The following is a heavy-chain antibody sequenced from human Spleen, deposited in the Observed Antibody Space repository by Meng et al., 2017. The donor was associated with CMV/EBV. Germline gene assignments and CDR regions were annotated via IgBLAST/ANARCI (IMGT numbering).Heavy chain of an antibody. CDR2: INPNSSAT. J-gene: IGHJ4*02. CDR3: ARATENFVVEPPAILFDY. V-gene: IGHV1-2*02. D-gene: IGHD2-2*02. Sequence: FTGYYLHWVRQAPGQGLEWMGWINPNSSATNFAQKFQGRVTMTRNTSISTAYMELRRLTSDDTAVYYCARATENFVVEPPAILFDYWGQGTLVTVSS. CDR1: FTGYY.